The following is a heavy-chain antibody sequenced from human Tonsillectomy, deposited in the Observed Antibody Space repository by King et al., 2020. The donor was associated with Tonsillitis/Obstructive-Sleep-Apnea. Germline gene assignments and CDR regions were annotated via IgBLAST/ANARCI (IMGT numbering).Heavy chain of an antibody. CDR3: GSLRGAATDIDY. J-gene: IGHJ4*02. Sequence: VQLVESGGGLVQPGGSLGLSCAASGFTFSRYWWHWVRQVPGKGLVVVARIKNDGSNLGYAASVKGGFTISRDNAKDTLYLLLNSLRVEDTAVYYCGSLRGAATDIDYWGQGTLVTVSS. V-gene: IGHV3-74*01. CDR2: IKNDGSNL. D-gene: IGHD2-15*01. CDR1: GFTFSRYW.